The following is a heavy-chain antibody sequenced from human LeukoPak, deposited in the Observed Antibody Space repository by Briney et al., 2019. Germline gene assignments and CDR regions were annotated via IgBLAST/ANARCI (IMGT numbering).Heavy chain of an antibody. D-gene: IGHD2-2*01. V-gene: IGHV4-34*01. Sequence: PSETLSLTCAVYGGSFSGYYWSWIRQPPGKGLEWIGEINHSGSTNYNPSLKSRVTISVDTSKNQFSLKLSSVTAADTAVYYCARMPAAFYWGQGTLVTVSS. CDR1: GGSFSGYY. J-gene: IGHJ4*02. CDR3: ARMPAAFY. CDR2: INHSGST.